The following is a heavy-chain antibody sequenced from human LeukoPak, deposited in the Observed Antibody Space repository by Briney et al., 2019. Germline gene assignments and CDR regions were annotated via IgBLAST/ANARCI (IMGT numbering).Heavy chain of an antibody. D-gene: IGHD3-22*01. J-gene: IGHJ4*02. V-gene: IGHV5-51*01. Sequence: GESLKISCKGSGDSFTNYWIGWVRQMPGKGLEGMGIIYPGDSDTRYSPSFQGQVTISADKSISTAYLQWNSLKASDTAMYYCARSYYDSSGYYYSSFDYWGQGTLVTVSS. CDR1: GDSFTNYW. CDR2: IYPGDSDT. CDR3: ARSYYDSSGYYYSSFDY.